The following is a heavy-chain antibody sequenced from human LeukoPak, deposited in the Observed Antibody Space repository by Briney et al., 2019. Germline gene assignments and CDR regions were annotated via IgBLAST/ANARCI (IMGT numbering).Heavy chain of an antibody. J-gene: IGHJ4*02. CDR1: GFTFSSHD. CDR3: AKVWFRVGAVDC. V-gene: IGHV3-23*01. D-gene: IGHD1-26*01. Sequence: GGSLRLSCATSGFTFSSHDMNWVRPAPGKGLEWVSAISDSGGTTNYADSVRGRFTISRDNSKNTLYLQMTSLRVEDTAVYYCAKVWFRVGAVDCWGQGTLVTVSS. CDR2: ISDSGGTT.